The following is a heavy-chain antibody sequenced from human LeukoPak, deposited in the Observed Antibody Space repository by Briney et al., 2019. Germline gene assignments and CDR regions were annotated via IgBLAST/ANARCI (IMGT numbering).Heavy chain of an antibody. CDR3: AKKESRCCSSTSCLIGMDV. CDR2: ISGSGGST. D-gene: IGHD2-2*01. V-gene: IGHV3-23*01. Sequence: GGSLRLSRAASGFTFSNYAMSWVRQAPGKGLEWVSAISGSGGSTYYADSVKGRFTISRDNSKNTLYLQMNSLRAEDTAVYYCAKKESRCCSSTSCLIGMDVWGQGTTATVSS. CDR1: GFTFSNYA. J-gene: IGHJ6*02.